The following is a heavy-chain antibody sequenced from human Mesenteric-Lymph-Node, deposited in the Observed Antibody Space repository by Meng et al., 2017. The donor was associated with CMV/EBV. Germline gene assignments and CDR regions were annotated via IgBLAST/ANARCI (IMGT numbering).Heavy chain of an antibody. D-gene: IGHD1-26*01. CDR3: AKGGLRELRQTIDY. J-gene: IGHJ4*02. Sequence: GGSLRLSCAASGFTFSSYWMHWVRQAPGKGLVWVSRINRDGSSTSYADSVKGRFTISRDNAKNTLYLQMNSLRAEDTAVYYCAKGGLRELRQTIDYWGQGTLVTVSS. CDR2: INRDGSST. CDR1: GFTFSSYW. V-gene: IGHV3-74*01.